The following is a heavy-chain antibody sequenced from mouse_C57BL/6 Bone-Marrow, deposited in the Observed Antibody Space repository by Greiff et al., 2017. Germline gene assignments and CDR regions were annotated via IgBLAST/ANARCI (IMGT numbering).Heavy chain of an antibody. CDR1: GFSLTSYG. J-gene: IGHJ4*01. CDR3: ANYAMDY. Sequence: VKVVESGPGLVQPSQSLSITCTVSGFSLTSYGVHWVRQSPGKGLEWLGVIWRGGSTDYNAAFMSRLSITKDNSKSQVFFKMNSLQADDTDIYYSANYAMDYWGQGTSVTVSS. V-gene: IGHV2-5*01. CDR2: IWRGGST.